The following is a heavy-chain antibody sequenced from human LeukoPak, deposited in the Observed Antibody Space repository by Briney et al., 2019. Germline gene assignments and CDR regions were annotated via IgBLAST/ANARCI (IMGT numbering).Heavy chain of an antibody. CDR1: GYTFTGYY. CDR3: ARDRMGDCATTSCYLAY. D-gene: IGHD2-2*01. V-gene: IGHV1-2*02. CDR2: INPNSGGT. J-gene: IGHJ4*02. Sequence: ASVKVSCKASGYTFTGYYMHWVRQAPGQGLEWMGWINPNSGGTNYAQKLQGRVTMTRDTSINTVYMDLSSLRSDDTAVYYCARDRMGDCATTSCYLAYWGQGTQVTVSS.